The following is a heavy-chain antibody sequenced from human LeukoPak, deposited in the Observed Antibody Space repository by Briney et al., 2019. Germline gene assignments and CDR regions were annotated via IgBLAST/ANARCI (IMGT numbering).Heavy chain of an antibody. D-gene: IGHD6-19*01. CDR2: IYYSGSA. V-gene: IGHV4-39*01. CDR1: GGSISSSSYY. Sequence: SGTLSLTCTVSGGSISSSSYYWGWIRQPPGKGLEWIGSIYYSGSAYYNPSLKSRVTISVDTSKNQFSLKLSSVTAADTAGYYCARHGVDRLGYSSGLVDYWGQGTLVTVSS. J-gene: IGHJ4*02. CDR3: ARHGVDRLGYSSGLVDY.